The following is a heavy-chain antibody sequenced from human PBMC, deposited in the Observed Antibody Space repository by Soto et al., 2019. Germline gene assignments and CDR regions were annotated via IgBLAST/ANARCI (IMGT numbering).Heavy chain of an antibody. J-gene: IGHJ6*02. D-gene: IGHD6-13*01. V-gene: IGHV4-39*01. CDR1: GGSISSSSYY. CDR3: ARRNSRHYYYGMDV. Sequence: PSETLSLTCPVSGGSISSSSYYWGWIRQPPGKGLEWIGRIYYSGSTYYNPSLKSRVTISVDTSKNQFSLKLSSVTAADTAVYYCARRNSRHYYYGMDVWGQGTTVTVSS. CDR2: IYYSGST.